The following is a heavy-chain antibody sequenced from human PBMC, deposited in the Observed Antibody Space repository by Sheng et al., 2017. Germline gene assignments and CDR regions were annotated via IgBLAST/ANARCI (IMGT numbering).Heavy chain of an antibody. CDR1: GFTFSSYG. CDR2: ISYDGTNK. Sequence: QVQLVESGGGVVQPGRSLRLSCAASGFTFSSYGMHWVRQAPGKGLEWVALISYDGTNKNYADSVKGRFTISRDNSKNTLYLQMNSLRVDDTAVYYCAKDGDDCTSSSCYSGYYGMDVWGRRDRRSPSP. D-gene: IGHD2-15*01. J-gene: IGHJ6*02. V-gene: IGHV3-30*18. CDR3: AKDGDDCTSSSCYSGYYGMDV.